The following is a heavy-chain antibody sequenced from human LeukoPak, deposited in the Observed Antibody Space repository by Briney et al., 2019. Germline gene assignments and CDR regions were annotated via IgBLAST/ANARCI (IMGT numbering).Heavy chain of an antibody. CDR1: GASMTSYH. D-gene: IGHD6-13*01. CDR3: ARHGTTWYAIDS. Sequence: SETLSLTCTVSGASMTSYHWFWIRQPPGKGLEWIGHIFYTGSTTYNPSLKSRLTISIDTSKNQFSLRLTSVTAADTAMYYCARHGTTWYAIDSWGQGTLVTVSS. CDR2: IFYTGST. V-gene: IGHV4-59*08. J-gene: IGHJ4*02.